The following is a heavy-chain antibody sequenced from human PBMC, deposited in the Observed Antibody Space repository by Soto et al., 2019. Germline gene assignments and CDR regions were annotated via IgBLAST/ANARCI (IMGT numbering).Heavy chain of an antibody. D-gene: IGHD3-22*01. CDR3: ARPIEGGSSGYYY. V-gene: IGHV4-39*01. Sequence: QLQLQESGPGLVKPSETLSLTCTVSGGSISSSNYYWAWIRQPPGKGLEWIGSFYYSGSTYYKPSLKSRVSISVDTSKNQFSLKLSSVTAADTAVYYCARPIEGGSSGYYYWGQGTLVTVSS. J-gene: IGHJ4*02. CDR2: FYYSGST. CDR1: GGSISSSNYY.